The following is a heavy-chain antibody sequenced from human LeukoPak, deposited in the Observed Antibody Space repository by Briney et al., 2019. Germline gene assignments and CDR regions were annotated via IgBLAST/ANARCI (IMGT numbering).Heavy chain of an antibody. CDR3: ARLKFYDSTGYSPGYYMDV. CDR2: IYYSGST. D-gene: IGHD3-22*01. V-gene: IGHV4-59*12. J-gene: IGHJ6*03. CDR1: GGSISSYY. Sequence: SETLSLTCTVSGGSISSYYWSWIRQPPGKGLGWIGYIYYSGSTDYNPSLKSRVTMSLDTSRKQFSLRLTSVTAADTAVYYCARLKFYDSTGYSPGYYMDVWGKGTTVSVFS.